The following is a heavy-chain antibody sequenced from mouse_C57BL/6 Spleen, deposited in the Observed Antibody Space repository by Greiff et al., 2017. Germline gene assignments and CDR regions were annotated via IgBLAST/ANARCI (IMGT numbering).Heavy chain of an antibody. V-gene: IGHV1-55*01. D-gene: IGHD2-4*01. J-gene: IGHJ3*01. CDR1: GYTFTSYW. CDR2: IYPGSGST. Sequence: VQLQQPGAELVKPGASVKMSCKASGYTFTSYWITWVKQRPGQGLEWIGDIYPGSGSTNYNEKFKSKATLTVDTSSSTAYMQLSSLTSEDSAVYDCARYYDYDGAWFAYWGQGTLVTVSA. CDR3: ARYYDYDGAWFAY.